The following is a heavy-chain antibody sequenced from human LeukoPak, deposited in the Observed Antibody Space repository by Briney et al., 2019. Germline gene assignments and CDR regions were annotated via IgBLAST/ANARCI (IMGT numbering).Heavy chain of an antibody. D-gene: IGHD6-19*01. J-gene: IGHJ4*02. Sequence: ASVKVSCKASGYTFTSYGISWVRQAPGQGLEWMGWISAYSGNTNYAQKLQGRVTMTTDTSTSTAYMELRSLRSDDTAVYYCARKASGWYYFDYWDQGTLVTVSS. CDR2: ISAYSGNT. CDR1: GYTFTSYG. V-gene: IGHV1-18*01. CDR3: ARKASGWYYFDY.